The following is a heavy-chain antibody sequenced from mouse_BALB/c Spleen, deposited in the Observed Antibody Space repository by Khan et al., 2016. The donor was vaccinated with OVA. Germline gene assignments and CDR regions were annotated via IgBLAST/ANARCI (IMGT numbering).Heavy chain of an antibody. CDR2: ISYSGNT. CDR1: GYSITSDYA. D-gene: IGHD1-1*01. J-gene: IGHJ2*01. CDR3: ARVYGGDFDY. V-gene: IGHV3-2*02. Sequence: VQLKESGPGLVKPSQSLSLICTVTGYSITSDYAWNWLRQFPGNKLDWMGFISYSGNTKYNPSLKSRISITRDTSKNQFFLQLNSVTTEDTATYYCARVYGGDFDYWGQGTTLTVSS.